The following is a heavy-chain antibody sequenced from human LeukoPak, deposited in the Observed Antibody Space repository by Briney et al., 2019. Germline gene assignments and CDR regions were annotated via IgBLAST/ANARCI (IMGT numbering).Heavy chain of an antibody. CDR3: AKALPADFYYYYGMDV. CDR2: ISGSGGST. Sequence: GGSLRLSCAASGFTFSSYAMSWVRQAPGKGLEWVSAISGSGGSTYYADSVKGRFTISRDNSKNTLYLQMNSLRAEDTAVYFCAKALPADFYYYYGMDVWGQGTMVTVSS. V-gene: IGHV3-23*01. CDR1: GFTFSSYA. J-gene: IGHJ6*02. D-gene: IGHD3/OR15-3a*01.